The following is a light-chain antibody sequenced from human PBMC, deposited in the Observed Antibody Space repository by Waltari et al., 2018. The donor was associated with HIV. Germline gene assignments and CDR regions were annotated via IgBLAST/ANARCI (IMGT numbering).Light chain of an antibody. Sequence: EIVMTQSPATLSVSPGERVTLSCRASQSVTSNLAWYQQKPGQAPRLLIYGASTRATGIPARFSGSGSGTEFTLTISSLQSEDFAVYYCQQYHNWPPDTFGQGTKLEIK. CDR1: QSVTSN. CDR2: GAS. CDR3: QQYHNWPPDT. V-gene: IGKV3-15*01. J-gene: IGKJ2*01.